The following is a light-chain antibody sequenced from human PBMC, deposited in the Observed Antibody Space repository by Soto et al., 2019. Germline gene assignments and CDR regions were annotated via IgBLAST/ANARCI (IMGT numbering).Light chain of an antibody. CDR1: QTISSY. CDR2: AAS. CDR3: QQSFTAPPYT. Sequence: DIQMTQSPSSLSASVGDRVTITCRASQTISSYLNWYQQKPVRAPKLLIYAASSLQSGVPSRFRGSGSGTDFTLTISSLQPEDFATYYCQQSFTAPPYTFGQGTKLEI. J-gene: IGKJ2*01. V-gene: IGKV1-39*01.